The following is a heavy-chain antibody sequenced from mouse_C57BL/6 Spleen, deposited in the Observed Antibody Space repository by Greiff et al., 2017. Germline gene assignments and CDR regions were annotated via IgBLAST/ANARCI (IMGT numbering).Heavy chain of an antibody. CDR1: GFTFSDYG. V-gene: IGHV5-17*01. D-gene: IGHD1-1*01. Sequence: EVKLVESGGGLVKPGGSLKLSCAASGFTFSDYGMHWVRQAPEKGLEWVAYISSGSSTIYYADTVKGRFTISRDNAKNTLFLQMTSLRSEDTAMYYCARKNTVVPWYFDVWGTGTTVTVSS. J-gene: IGHJ1*03. CDR3: ARKNTVVPWYFDV. CDR2: ISSGSSTI.